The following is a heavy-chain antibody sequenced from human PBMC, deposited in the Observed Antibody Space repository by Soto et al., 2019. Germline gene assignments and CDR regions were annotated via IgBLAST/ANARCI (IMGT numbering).Heavy chain of an antibody. D-gene: IGHD6-13*01. CDR3: ARVKQQQLDPGAFDI. CDR2: INSDGSST. Sequence: GGSLRLSCAASGFTFSSYWMHWVRQAPGKGLVWVSRINSDGSSTSYADSVKGRFTISRDNAKTTLYLQMNSLRAEDTAVYYCARVKQQQLDPGAFDIWGQGTMVTVSS. CDR1: GFTFSSYW. J-gene: IGHJ3*02. V-gene: IGHV3-74*01.